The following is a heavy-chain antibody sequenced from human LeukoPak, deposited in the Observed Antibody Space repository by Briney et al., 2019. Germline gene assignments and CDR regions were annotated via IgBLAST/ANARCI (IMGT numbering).Heavy chain of an antibody. CDR3: ARETPSRYCSGGSRYS. CDR1: GGSISSGSYY. V-gene: IGHV4-61*02. J-gene: IGHJ4*02. Sequence: SETLSLTCTVSGGSISSGSYYWSWIRQPAGKGLEWIGRIYTSGSTNYNPSLKSRVTISVDTSKNQFSLKLSSVTAADTAVYYCARETPSRYCSGGSRYSWGQGTLVTVSS. CDR2: IYTSGST. D-gene: IGHD2-15*01.